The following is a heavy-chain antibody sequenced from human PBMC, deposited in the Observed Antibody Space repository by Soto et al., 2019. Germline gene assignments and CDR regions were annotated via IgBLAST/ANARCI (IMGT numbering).Heavy chain of an antibody. D-gene: IGHD6-13*01. CDR3: ARDSLIIAAAGPAYYYYYGMDV. CDR1: GFTFSSYA. V-gene: IGHV3-30*09. CDR2: ISYDGSNK. Sequence: GGSLRLSCAASGFTFSSYAMHWVRQAPGKGLEWVAVISYDGSNKYYADSVKGRFAISRDNSKNTLYLQMNSLRAEDTAVYYCARDSLIIAAAGPAYYYYYGMDVWGQGTTVTAP. J-gene: IGHJ6*02.